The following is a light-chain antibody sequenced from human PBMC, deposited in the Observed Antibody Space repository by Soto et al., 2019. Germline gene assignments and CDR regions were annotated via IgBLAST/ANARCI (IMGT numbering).Light chain of an antibody. J-gene: IGKJ1*01. CDR2: GAS. V-gene: IGKV3-20*01. CDR3: QHYGTSSGT. Sequence: EIVLTQSPGTLSLSPGERATLSCRASQSIASSYLAWYQQKPGQTPRLLIYGASSRATGIPDRFSGSGSGTAFTLTVSRLEPEDFALYYCQHYGTSSGTFGQGTKVEIK. CDR1: QSIASSY.